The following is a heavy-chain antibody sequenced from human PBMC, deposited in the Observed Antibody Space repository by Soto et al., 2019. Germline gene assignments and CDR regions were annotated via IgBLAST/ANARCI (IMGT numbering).Heavy chain of an antibody. CDR2: VDQDGSAK. J-gene: IGHJ4*02. D-gene: IGHD3-22*01. V-gene: IGHV3-7*01. CDR3: ARYCAYDSIYYCSSDRLDY. Sequence: GGSLRLSCAASGFAFNRYYMSWVRQAPGKGLEWVATVDQDGSAKYYVDSVKGRFTISRDNAKNSLYVQMNSLRGEDTAVYYCARYCAYDSIYYCSSDRLDYSGQAPLVTVSS. CDR1: GFAFNRYY.